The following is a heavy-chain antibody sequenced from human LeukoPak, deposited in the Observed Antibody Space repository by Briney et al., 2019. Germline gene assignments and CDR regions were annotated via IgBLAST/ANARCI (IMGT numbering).Heavy chain of an antibody. J-gene: IGHJ4*02. V-gene: IGHV1-18*01. CDR3: ARDYSLWFGELLSGYFDY. CDR2: ISAYNGNT. Sequence: ASVKVPCKASGYTFTSYGISWVRQAPGQGLEWMGWISAYNGNTNYAQKLQGRVTMTTDTSTSTAYMELRSLRSDDTAVYYCARDYSLWFGELLSGYFDYWGQGTLVTVSS. CDR1: GYTFTSYG. D-gene: IGHD3-10*01.